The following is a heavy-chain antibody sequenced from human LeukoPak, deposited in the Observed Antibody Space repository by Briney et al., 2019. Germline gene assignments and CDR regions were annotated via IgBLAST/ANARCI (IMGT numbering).Heavy chain of an antibody. CDR1: GGSISSYY. CDR2: IYYSGST. CDR3: VRDGGWSGALPPFYSTGV. D-gene: IGHD3-3*01. J-gene: IGHJ6*03. V-gene: IGHV4-59*01. Sequence: KPSETLSLTCTVSGGSISSYYWSWIRQPPGKGLEWIGYIYYSGSTNYNPSLKSRVTISVDTSKNQFSLKLSSVTAADTAVYYCVRDGGWSGALPPFYSTGVWGKRTPGTLS.